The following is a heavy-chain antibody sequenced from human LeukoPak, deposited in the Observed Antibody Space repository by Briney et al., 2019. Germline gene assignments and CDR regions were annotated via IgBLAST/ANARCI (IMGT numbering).Heavy chain of an antibody. CDR1: GFTFSGYS. CDR2: SSSTTI. J-gene: IGHJ6*03. D-gene: IGHD2-2*02. V-gene: IGHV3-48*01. CDR3: AKAGMDIVVVPVAIWVGDYYYYMDV. Sequence: GGSLRLSCAASGFTFSGYSLNWVRQAPGKGLEWVCSSSTTIYYADSVKGRFTISRDNSKNTLYLQMNSLRAEDTAVYYCAKAGMDIVVVPVAIWVGDYYYYMDVWGKGTTVTVSS.